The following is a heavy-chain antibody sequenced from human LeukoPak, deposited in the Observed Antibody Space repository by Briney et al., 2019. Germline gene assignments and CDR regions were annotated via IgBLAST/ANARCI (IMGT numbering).Heavy chain of an antibody. V-gene: IGHV4-34*01. CDR2: INHSGST. CDR1: GGSFSGYY. J-gene: IGHJ4*02. D-gene: IGHD2-15*01. Sequence: PSETLSLTCAVYGGSFSGYYWSWIRQPPGKGLEWIGEINHSGSTNYNPSLKSRVTISVDTSKNQFSLKLSSVTAADTAVYYCARGGGYCSGGSCYGIHYWGQGTLVTVSS. CDR3: ARGGGYCSGGSCYGIHY.